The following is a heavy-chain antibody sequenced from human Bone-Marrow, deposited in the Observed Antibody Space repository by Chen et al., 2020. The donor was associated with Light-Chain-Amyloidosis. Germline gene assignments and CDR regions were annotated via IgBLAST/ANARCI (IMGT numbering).Heavy chain of an antibody. CDR2: FRYVGGP. J-gene: IGHJ6*02. Sequence: QMQLRESGPGLVKPSETLSLTCDVSGGSMTTHFFYWMRQAPGKGLEWIGYFRYVGGPRYSPPLAGRMSISGDTSKNQFSLKINFVTAADTAVYYWARGDGLGTVDGIRYHGVDVWGPGITVTVSS. D-gene: IGHD1-1*01. V-gene: IGHV4-59*11. CDR3: ARGDGLGTVDGIRYHGVDV. CDR1: GGSMTTHF.